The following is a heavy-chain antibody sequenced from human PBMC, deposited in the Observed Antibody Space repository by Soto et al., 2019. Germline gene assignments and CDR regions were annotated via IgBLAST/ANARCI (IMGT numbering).Heavy chain of an antibody. CDR2: ISGSGGST. J-gene: IGHJ6*02. Sequence: GGSLRLSCAASGFTFSSYAMSWVRQAPGKGLEWVSAISGSGGSTYYADSVKGRFTISRDNSKNTLYLQMNSLRAEDTAVYYCAHRVYGYGSYYSGILEWSGMGVWGHGTTVTVSS. CDR3: AHRVYGYGSYYSGILEWSGMGV. D-gene: IGHD3-10*01. CDR1: GFTFSSYA. V-gene: IGHV3-23*01.